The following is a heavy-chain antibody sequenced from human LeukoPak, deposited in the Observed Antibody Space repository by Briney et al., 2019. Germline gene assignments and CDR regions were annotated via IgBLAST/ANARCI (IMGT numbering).Heavy chain of an antibody. Sequence: NPSEPLSLTCTVSRGSITSYYWSWIRQPPGKRLEWIGYIHYSGSPNYNPSLKSRVTMSVDTSKNQFSLKLSSVTAADTAVYYCARAVGTAPFDHWGQGTLVTVSS. V-gene: IGHV4-59*01. CDR1: RGSITSYY. CDR3: ARAVGTAPFDH. CDR2: IHYSGSP. D-gene: IGHD2-21*02. J-gene: IGHJ4*02.